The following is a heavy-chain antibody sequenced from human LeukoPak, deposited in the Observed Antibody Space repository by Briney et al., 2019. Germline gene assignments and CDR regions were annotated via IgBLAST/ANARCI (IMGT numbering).Heavy chain of an antibody. CDR3: ARDIWSNFGPADY. J-gene: IGHJ4*02. CDR2: ISGDGEST. Sequence: PGGSLRLSCAASGFTFDDYAMHWVRQAPGKGLEWVSLISGDGESTYYADSVKGRFTISRDNSKISLYLQMSSLRTEDTALYYCARDIWSNFGPADYWGQGTLVTVSS. CDR1: GFTFDDYA. V-gene: IGHV3-43*02. D-gene: IGHD3/OR15-3a*01.